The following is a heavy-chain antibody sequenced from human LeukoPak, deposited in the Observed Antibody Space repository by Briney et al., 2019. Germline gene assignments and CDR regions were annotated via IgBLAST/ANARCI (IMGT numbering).Heavy chain of an antibody. J-gene: IGHJ4*02. Sequence: SETLSLTCDVSGYSISGGYFWGWIRQPPGMGLEWIGSTAHRGSTYYNPSLKGRVSISIDGSKNQFSLSLTSATAADTAIYYCARVTRNSGWFFDYWGQGTLAIVSS. CDR1: GYSISGGYF. CDR2: TAHRGST. CDR3: ARVTRNSGWFFDY. D-gene: IGHD6-19*01. V-gene: IGHV4-38-2*01.